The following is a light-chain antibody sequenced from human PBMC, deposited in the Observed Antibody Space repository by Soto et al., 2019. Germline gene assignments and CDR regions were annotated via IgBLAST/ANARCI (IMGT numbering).Light chain of an antibody. CDR3: QQYNSFMHT. J-gene: IGKJ2*01. Sequence: DIQMTQSPSTLSASLGDRVTITCRASQSISSWLAWYQQKPGKAPKLLIYDASSLESGVPSRFSGSGSGTDFTLTISSLQPDDFATYYCQQYNSFMHTFGQGTKLEIK. V-gene: IGKV1-5*01. CDR1: QSISSW. CDR2: DAS.